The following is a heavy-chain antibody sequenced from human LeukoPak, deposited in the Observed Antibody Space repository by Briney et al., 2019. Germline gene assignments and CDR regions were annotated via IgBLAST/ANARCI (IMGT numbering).Heavy chain of an antibody. CDR1: GFTFSTYW. D-gene: IGHD3-16*01. CDR3: ARGVPGGWYFDL. V-gene: IGHV3-74*01. J-gene: IGHJ2*01. CDR2: INGDGTRT. Sequence: GGSLRLSCAASGFTFSTYWMHWVRQAPGKGLVWVSRINGDGTRTNYADSVKGRFAISRDNAENTVNLQIYSLKAEDTAVYYCARGVPGGWYFDLWGRATLITVSS.